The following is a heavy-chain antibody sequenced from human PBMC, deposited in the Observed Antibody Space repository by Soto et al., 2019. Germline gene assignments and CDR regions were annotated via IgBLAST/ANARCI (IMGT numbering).Heavy chain of an antibody. V-gene: IGHV3-15*07. CDR2: IKSKTDGGTT. Sequence: GGSLRLSCAASGFTFSNAWMNWVRQAPGKGLEWVGRIKSKTDGGTTDYAAPVKGRFTISRDDSKNTLYLQMNSLKTEDTAVYYCTTAKYCTNGVCYYYYYYYGMDVWGQGTTVTVSS. D-gene: IGHD2-8*01. J-gene: IGHJ6*02. CDR1: GFTFSNAW. CDR3: TTAKYCTNGVCYYYYYYYGMDV.